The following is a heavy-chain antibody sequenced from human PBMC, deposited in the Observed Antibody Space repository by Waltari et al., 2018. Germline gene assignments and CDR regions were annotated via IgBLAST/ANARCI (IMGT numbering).Heavy chain of an antibody. D-gene: IGHD2-15*01. CDR2: VWNSGIT. CDR3: MVMSSCSGGICYSGIDP. V-gene: IGHV4-30-4*08. Sequence: QVQLQESGPRLVKPSQNLFLTCTVSGDSITGGNHYWTWIRQHPDKGLEYIGYVWNSGITYYTPSLKTRVTISLETSGNQFSLRLSSVTAADTAVYYCMVMSSCSGGICYSGIDPWGQGTLVTVSS. CDR1: GDSITGGNHY. J-gene: IGHJ5*02.